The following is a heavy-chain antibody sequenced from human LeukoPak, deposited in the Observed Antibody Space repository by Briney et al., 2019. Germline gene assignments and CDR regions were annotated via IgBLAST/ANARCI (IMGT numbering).Heavy chain of an antibody. V-gene: IGHV3-9*03. CDR2: ISWNSGSI. CDR1: GFTFDDYA. CDR3: AKDNSHRVTTGLDY. J-gene: IGHJ4*02. Sequence: GRSLRLSCAASGFTFDDYAMHWVRQAPGKGLEWVSGISWNSGSIGYADSVKGRFTISRDNAKNSLYLQMNSLRAEDMALYYCAKDNSHRVTTGLDYWGQGTLVTVSS. D-gene: IGHD4-17*01.